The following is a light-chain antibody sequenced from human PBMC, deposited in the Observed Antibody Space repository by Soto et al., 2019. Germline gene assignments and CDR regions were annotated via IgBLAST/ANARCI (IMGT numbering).Light chain of an antibody. V-gene: IGKV3-20*01. CDR3: QHYGSLVLT. J-gene: IGKJ4*01. CDR1: QSVSSTY. CDR2: GAS. Sequence: EIFLTQSPGTLSLSPGERATLSCRATQSVSSTYVAWYQQKPGQAPRLLIYGASSRATGIPDRFSGSGSGTDFTLTISRLEPEDFAVYYCQHYGSLVLTFGGGTKVEIK.